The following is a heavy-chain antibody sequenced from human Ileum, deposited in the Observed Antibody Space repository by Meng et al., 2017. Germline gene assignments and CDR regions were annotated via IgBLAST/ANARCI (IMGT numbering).Heavy chain of an antibody. CDR2: SNHSGST. CDR1: GGSFSGYS. Sequence: VQLQRWGAGLLKPSETLATTCAVYGGSFSGYSWSWIGQPPGKGLKWIGESNHSGSTNYNPSLKSRVTISVDTSKNQFSLQLSSVTAADTAVYYCARGGPWFDPWGQGTLVTVSS. CDR3: ARGGPWFDP. V-gene: IGHV4-34*01. J-gene: IGHJ5*02.